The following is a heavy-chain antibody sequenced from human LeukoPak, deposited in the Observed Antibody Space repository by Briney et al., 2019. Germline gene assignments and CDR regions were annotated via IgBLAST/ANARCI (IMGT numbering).Heavy chain of an antibody. CDR3: ARGRRPTDILIFLTPYYYHLDA. V-gene: IGHV1-69*05. Sequence: SVKVSCKASGGSFGNYAISWVRQAPGHGLEWIGGIIPIYGTRNYAQKFQGRVTITTDESTSSVYMDLSSLTSEDTAIYYCARGRRPTDILIFLTPYYYHLDAWGRGTTVTVS. D-gene: IGHD2/OR15-2a*01. CDR1: GGSFGNYA. J-gene: IGHJ6*03. CDR2: IIPIYGTR.